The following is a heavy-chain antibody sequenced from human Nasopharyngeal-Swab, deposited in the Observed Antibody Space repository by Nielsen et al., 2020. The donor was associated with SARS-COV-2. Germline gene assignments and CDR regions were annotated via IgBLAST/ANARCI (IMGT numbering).Heavy chain of an antibody. D-gene: IGHD1-26*01. CDR2: IVVGSGNT. V-gene: IGHV1-58*02. CDR1: GFTFTSSA. J-gene: IGHJ6*02. Sequence: SAKVSCKASGFTFTSSAMQWVRQARGQRLEWIGWIVVGSGNTNYAQKFQERVTITRDMSTSTAYMELSSLRSEDTAVYCCARAELRPNPYYYYYGMDVWGQGTTVTVSS. CDR3: ARAELRPNPYYYYYGMDV.